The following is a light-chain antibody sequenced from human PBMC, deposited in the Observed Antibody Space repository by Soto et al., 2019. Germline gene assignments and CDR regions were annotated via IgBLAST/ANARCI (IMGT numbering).Light chain of an antibody. J-gene: IGLJ1*01. CDR3: CSYAGDFYV. V-gene: IGLV2-11*01. CDR1: TSDVGGYDY. CDR2: DVS. Sequence: QSALTQPRSVSGSPGQSVAISCTGTTSDVGGYDYVSWHQQHPGKAPELIIFDVSKRPSGVPDRFSGSKSGNPASLTISGLQAEDEADYFCCSYAGDFYVFGSGTKVTVL.